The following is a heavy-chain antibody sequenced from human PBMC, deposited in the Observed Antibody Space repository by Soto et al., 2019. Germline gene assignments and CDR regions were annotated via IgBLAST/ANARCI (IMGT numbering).Heavy chain of an antibody. V-gene: IGHV3-30-3*01. Sequence: QVQLVESGGGVVQPGRSLRLSCAASRFTFSSYNMHWVRRAPGKGLEWVALISYDDGSNKYYADSVKGRFTIARDNSKYALYVQMNSLRFEDAAGYHCVRTTAVAGTPEFDYWGQGTLVTVSS. CDR3: VRTTAVAGTPEFDY. D-gene: IGHD6-19*01. CDR1: RFTFSSYN. CDR2: ISYDDGSNK. J-gene: IGHJ4*02.